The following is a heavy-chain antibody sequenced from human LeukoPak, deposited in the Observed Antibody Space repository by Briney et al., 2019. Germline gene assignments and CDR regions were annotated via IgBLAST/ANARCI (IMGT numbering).Heavy chain of an antibody. CDR1: GFTFSTYS. V-gene: IGHV3-21*01. CDR3: ARAREGWYSSGWLLRDGLDV. CDR2: TSSSSSYI. J-gene: IGHJ6*02. D-gene: IGHD6-13*01. Sequence: GGSLRLSCAASGFTFSTYSMNWVRQAPGKGLEWVSSTSSSSSYIYYADSVKGRFTISRDNAKNSLYLQMNSLRVEDTAVYYCARAREGWYSSGWLLRDGLDVWGQGTTVTVSS.